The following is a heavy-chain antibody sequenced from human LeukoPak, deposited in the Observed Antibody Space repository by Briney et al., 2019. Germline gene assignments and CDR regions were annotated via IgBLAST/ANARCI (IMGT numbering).Heavy chain of an antibody. D-gene: IGHD2-2*01. CDR2: MNPNSGNT. V-gene: IGHV1-8*01. CDR1: GYTFTSYD. J-gene: IGHJ1*01. Sequence: ASVKVSCKASGYTFTSYDINWVRQATGQGLEWMGWMNPNSGNTGYAQKFQGRVTMTRNTSISTAYMELSSLRSEDTAVYYCARGLHCSSTSCYDGWGQGTLVTVSS. CDR3: ARGLHCSSTSCYDG.